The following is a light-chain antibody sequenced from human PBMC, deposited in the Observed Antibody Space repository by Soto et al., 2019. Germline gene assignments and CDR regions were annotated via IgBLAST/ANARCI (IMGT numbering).Light chain of an antibody. CDR2: AAS. CDR1: QSVRNNY. Sequence: VLTLSPGTLRFSQRERATLSCRASQSVRNNYLAWYQQKPGQAPRLLIYAASGRATGIPDRFSGSGSGTDFTLTISRLEPEDFAVYHCQQYGSSPWTFGQGTKV. J-gene: IGKJ1*01. CDR3: QQYGSSPWT. V-gene: IGKV3-20*01.